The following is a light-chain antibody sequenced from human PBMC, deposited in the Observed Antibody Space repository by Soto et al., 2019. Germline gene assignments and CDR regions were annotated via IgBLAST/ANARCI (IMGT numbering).Light chain of an antibody. V-gene: IGLV2-14*03. CDR1: SSDVGGYNY. CDR2: DVA. Sequence: QSVPTQPASVSGSPGQSITISCTGTSSDVGGYNYVSWYQQHPGKAPKLIISDVAYRPSGVSNRFSASKSGNTASLTISGLQAEDEADYYCSSFTSGSTVVFGGGTQLTVL. J-gene: IGLJ2*01. CDR3: SSFTSGSTVV.